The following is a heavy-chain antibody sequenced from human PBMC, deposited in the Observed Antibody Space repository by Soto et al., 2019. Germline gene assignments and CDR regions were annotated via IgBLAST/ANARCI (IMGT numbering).Heavy chain of an antibody. V-gene: IGHV1-69*12. J-gene: IGHJ4*02. CDR2: IIPIFGTP. D-gene: IGHD6-6*01. CDR3: ASLAGYSIS. CDR1: GATFSTYA. Sequence: QVHLVQSGAEVKKPGSSVKVSCKASGATFSTYAISWVRQVPGQGLEWMGGIIPIFGTPNYAQRFQGRVTITADESTSTAYMNLSSLTSEDTAVYYCASLAGYSISWGQETLVTVSS.